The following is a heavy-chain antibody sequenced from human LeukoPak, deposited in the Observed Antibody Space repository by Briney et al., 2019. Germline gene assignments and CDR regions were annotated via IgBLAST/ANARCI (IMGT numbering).Heavy chain of an antibody. CDR1: GGSISSGGYY. CDR2: INHSGST. D-gene: IGHD2-21*02. V-gene: IGHV4-39*01. CDR3: ARGRYCGGDCYSMAWGY. Sequence: SSETLSLTCTVSGGSISSGGYYWSWIRQPPGKGLEWIGEINHSGSTNYNPSLKSRVTISVDTSKNQFSLKLSSVTAADTAVYYCARGRYCGGDCYSMAWGYWGQGTLVTVSS. J-gene: IGHJ4*02.